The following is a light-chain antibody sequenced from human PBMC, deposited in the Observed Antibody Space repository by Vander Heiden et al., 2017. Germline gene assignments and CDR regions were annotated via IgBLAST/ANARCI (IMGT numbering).Light chain of an antibody. CDR2: GAS. CDR3: QQNNNWPPIT. V-gene: IGKV3-15*01. CDR1: QSVSSN. J-gene: IGKJ4*01. Sequence: EIVMTQSPATLSVSPGERATLSCRASQSVSSNLAWYQQKPGQAPRLLIYGASTRATGVPARFSGSGYGKEFTLTISSRQSEDFAVYYCQQNNNWPPITFGGGTKVDIK.